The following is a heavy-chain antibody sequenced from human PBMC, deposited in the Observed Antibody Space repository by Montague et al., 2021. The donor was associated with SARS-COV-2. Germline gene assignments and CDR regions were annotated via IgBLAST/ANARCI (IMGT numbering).Heavy chain of an antibody. J-gene: IGHJ3*02. V-gene: IGHV4-59*08. D-gene: IGHD2-2*01. CDR3: ARRGLGYCSSTSCQNAFDI. CDR1: GGSISSYY. Sequence: SETLSLTCTVSGGSISSYYWSWIRQPPGKGLEWIGYIYYSGSTNYNPSLKSRVTISVDTSKNQFSLKLSFVTAADTAVYYCARRGLGYCSSTSCQNAFDIWGQGTMVTASS. CDR2: IYYSGST.